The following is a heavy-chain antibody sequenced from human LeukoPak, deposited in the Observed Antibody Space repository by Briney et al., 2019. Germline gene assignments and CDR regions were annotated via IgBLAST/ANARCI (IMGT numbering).Heavy chain of an antibody. CDR1: GFTFSNYW. D-gene: IGHD6-6*01. CDR2: ISGSGGST. Sequence: GGSLRLSCAASGFTFSNYWMHWVRQAPGKGLEWVSAISGSGGSTYYADSVKGRFTISRDNSKNTLYLQMNSLRVEDTAVYYCATGIAARRSYYYYGMDVWGQGTTVTVSS. CDR3: ATGIAARRSYYYYGMDV. J-gene: IGHJ6*02. V-gene: IGHV3-23*01.